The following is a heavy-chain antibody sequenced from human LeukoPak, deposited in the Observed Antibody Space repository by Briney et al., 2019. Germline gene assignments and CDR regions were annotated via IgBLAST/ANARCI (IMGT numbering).Heavy chain of an antibody. CDR3: AKLTPYSGSPLGDY. D-gene: IGHD1-26*01. Sequence: PSETLSLTCTVSGGSITSDHWNWIRQPPGKGLEWIGNIYYSGSTYYNPSLKSRVSISVDTSKNQFSLKLSSVTAADTAVYYCAKLTPYSGSPLGDYWGQGTLVTVSS. CDR2: IYYSGST. CDR1: GGSITSDH. V-gene: IGHV4-59*04. J-gene: IGHJ4*02.